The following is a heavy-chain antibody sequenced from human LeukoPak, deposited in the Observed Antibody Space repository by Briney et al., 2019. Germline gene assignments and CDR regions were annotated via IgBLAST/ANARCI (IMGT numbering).Heavy chain of an antibody. CDR3: ARDGPPAGLYFDN. V-gene: IGHV3-7*01. CDR1: GFSFNTFW. CDR2: INQGGTEK. Sequence: PGGSLRLSCATSGFSFNTFWMNWVRQAPGKGLERVATINQGGTEKYYVDSVKGRFTISRDSAKNSLYLQMYSLRAEDTAAYYCARDGPPAGLYFDNWGQGTLVTVSS. D-gene: IGHD2-2*01. J-gene: IGHJ4*02.